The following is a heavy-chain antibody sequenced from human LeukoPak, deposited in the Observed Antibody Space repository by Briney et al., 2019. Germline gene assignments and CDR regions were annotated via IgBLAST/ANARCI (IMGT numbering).Heavy chain of an antibody. J-gene: IGHJ4*02. CDR1: GFTFSSYG. D-gene: IGHD3-10*01. Sequence: GGSLRLSCAASGFTFSSYGLHWVRQAPGKGLEWVAVIWYDGSNKYYADSVKGRFTISRDNSKNTLYLQMNSLRAEDTAVYYCARDLSYYGSGSYYTAPDYWGQGTLVTVSS. V-gene: IGHV3-33*08. CDR3: ARDLSYYGSGSYYTAPDY. CDR2: IWYDGSNK.